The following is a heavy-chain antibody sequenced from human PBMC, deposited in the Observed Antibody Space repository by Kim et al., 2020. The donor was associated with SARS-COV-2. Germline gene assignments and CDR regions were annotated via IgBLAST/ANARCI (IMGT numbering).Heavy chain of an antibody. CDR1: GYTFTSYG. CDR3: ARKPQGRFGGYSSGWYWFDP. V-gene: IGHV1-18*01. Sequence: ASVKVSCKASGYTFTSYGIGWVRQAPGQGLEWMGWISAYNGNTNYAQKLQGRVTMTTDTSTSTAYMELRSLRSDDTAVYYCARKPQGRFGGYSSGWYWFDPWGQGTLVTVSS. CDR2: ISAYNGNT. J-gene: IGHJ5*02. D-gene: IGHD6-19*01.